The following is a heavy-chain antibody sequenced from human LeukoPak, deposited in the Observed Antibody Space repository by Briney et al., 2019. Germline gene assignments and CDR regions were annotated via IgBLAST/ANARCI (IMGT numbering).Heavy chain of an antibody. Sequence: PGGSLRLSCAASGFTVSSNYMSWVRQAPGKGLEWVSVTYSGGSTYYADSVKGRFTISRDNSKNTLYLQMNSLRAEDTAVYYCARSIGYCSSTCCLGVDYWGQGTLVTVAS. D-gene: IGHD2-2*01. J-gene: IGHJ4*02. CDR3: ARSIGYCSSTCCLGVDY. V-gene: IGHV3-66*01. CDR1: GFTVSSNY. CDR2: TYSGGST.